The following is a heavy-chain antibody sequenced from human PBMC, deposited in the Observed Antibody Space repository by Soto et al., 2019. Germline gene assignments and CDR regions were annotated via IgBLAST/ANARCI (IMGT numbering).Heavy chain of an antibody. CDR2: IYHSGST. V-gene: IGHV4-30-2*01. Sequence: QLRLQESGSGLVKPSQTLSLTCAVSGGSISSGGYSWSWIRQPPGKGLEWCGYIYHSGSTYYNPNLKRRVTILVDRCKNQFSLKLSSVTAADRAVYNCARSMATVTTNDYWGKGSIVTVSS. J-gene: IGHJ4*02. D-gene: IGHD4-17*01. CDR3: ARSMATVTTNDY. CDR1: GGSISSGGYS.